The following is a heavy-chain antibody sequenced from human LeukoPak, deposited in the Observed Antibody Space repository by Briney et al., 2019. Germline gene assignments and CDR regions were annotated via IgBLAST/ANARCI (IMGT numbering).Heavy chain of an antibody. CDR2: IKSKTDGGTT. V-gene: IGHV3-15*01. J-gene: IGHJ6*02. Sequence: GGSLRLSCAAPGFTFSNAWMSWVRQAPGKGLEWVGRIKSKTDGGTTDYAAPVKGRFTISRDDSKNTLYLQMNSLKTEDTAVYYCTTDQRTGSSWHHYYYYGMDVWGQGTTVTVSS. D-gene: IGHD6-13*01. CDR3: TTDQRTGSSWHHYYYYGMDV. CDR1: GFTFSNAW.